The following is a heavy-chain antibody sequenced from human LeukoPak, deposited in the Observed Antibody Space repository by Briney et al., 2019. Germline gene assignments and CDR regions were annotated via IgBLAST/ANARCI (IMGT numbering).Heavy chain of an antibody. V-gene: IGHV3-7*01. CDR1: GFTFSSYW. D-gene: IGHD6-19*01. CDR2: IKQDGSEK. Sequence: GGSLRLSCAASGFTFSSYWMSWVRQAPGKGLEWVANIKQDGSEKYYVDSVKGRFAISRDNSKLYLQMNSLRAEDTAVYYCAKKGYSNGWRDLYYFDCWGQGTLVTVSS. CDR3: AKKGYSNGWRDLYYFDC. J-gene: IGHJ4*02.